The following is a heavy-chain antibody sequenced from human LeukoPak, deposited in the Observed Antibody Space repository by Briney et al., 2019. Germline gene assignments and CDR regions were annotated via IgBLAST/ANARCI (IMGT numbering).Heavy chain of an antibody. CDR2: IYYSGST. J-gene: IGHJ6*03. CDR3: ARTTMVRGTYYMDV. D-gene: IGHD3-10*01. Sequence: ETLSLTCTVSGGSISSSSYYWGWIRQPPGKGLEWIGSIYYSGSTYYNPSLKSRVTISVDTSKNQFSLKLSSVTAADTAVYYCARTTMVRGTYYMDVWGKGTTVTVSS. V-gene: IGHV4-39*07. CDR1: GGSISSSSYY.